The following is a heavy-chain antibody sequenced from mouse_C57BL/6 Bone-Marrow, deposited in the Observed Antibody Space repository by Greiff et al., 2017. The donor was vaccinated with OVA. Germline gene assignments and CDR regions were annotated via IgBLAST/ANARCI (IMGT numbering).Heavy chain of an antibody. D-gene: IGHD6-1*01. Sequence: VQLQQSGPELVKPGASVQISCKASGYTFTDYYINWVKQRPGQGLEWIGWIFPGSGSTYYNEKFKGKATLTVDKSTSTAYMLRSSLTSEDVAVYFCASANPFAYWGQGTLVTVSA. CDR3: ASANPFAY. CDR2: IFPGSGST. J-gene: IGHJ3*01. V-gene: IGHV1-75*01. CDR1: GYTFTDYY.